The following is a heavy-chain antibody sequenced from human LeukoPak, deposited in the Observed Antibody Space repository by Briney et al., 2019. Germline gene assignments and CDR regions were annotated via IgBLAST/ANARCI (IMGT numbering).Heavy chain of an antibody. CDR2: ISPSGNST. J-gene: IGHJ4*02. D-gene: IGHD4-17*01. Sequence: GGSLRLSCAASGFTFRSYAMSWVRQAPGKGLEWVSAISPSGNSTFYPSSVKGRFTISRDNSKNTLYLQMNTLRAEDTAVYYCARGNDYGDYFDYWGQGTLVTVSS. V-gene: IGHV3-23*01. CDR1: GFTFRSYA. CDR3: ARGNDYGDYFDY.